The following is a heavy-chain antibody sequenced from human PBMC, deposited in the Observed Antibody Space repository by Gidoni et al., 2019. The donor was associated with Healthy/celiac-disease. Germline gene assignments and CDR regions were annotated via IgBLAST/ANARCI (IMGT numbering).Heavy chain of an antibody. V-gene: IGHV3-15*01. CDR1: GFTFSNAW. D-gene: IGHD4-17*01. CDR3: TTDGPVDY. CDR2: IKSNTDGGTT. Sequence: EVQLVESGGGLVKPGGSLRLSCAASGFTFSNAWMSWVRQAPGKGLEWVGRIKSNTDGGTTDYAAPVKGRFTISRDDSKNTLYLQMNSLKTEDTAVYYCTTDGPVDYWGQGTLVTVSS. J-gene: IGHJ4*02.